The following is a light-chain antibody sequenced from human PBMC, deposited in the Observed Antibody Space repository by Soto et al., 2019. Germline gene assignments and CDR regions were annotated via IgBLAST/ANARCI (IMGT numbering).Light chain of an antibody. CDR1: ISDVGVYNY. CDR2: DFI. CDR3: TSYTASSTYV. Sequence: QSVLTQPASVSGSPGQSITISFTGTISDVGVYNYVSFYQHHPFKAAKLMIFDFINLPSLFSNRFSVSNSGNTSSLTISGLQAEDEADYYCTSYTASSTYVFGTGTKVAVL. V-gene: IGLV2-14*03. J-gene: IGLJ1*01.